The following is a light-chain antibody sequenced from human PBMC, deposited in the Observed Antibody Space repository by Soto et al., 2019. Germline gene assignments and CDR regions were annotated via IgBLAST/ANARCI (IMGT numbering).Light chain of an antibody. V-gene: IGKV3-20*01. CDR2: GAS. CDR1: QNVAGNY. Sequence: ENVLTQSPGTLSLPPGERATLSCKASQNVAGNYLAWYQQRPGQAPNLLIYGASRRSTGIPDRFSGSGSGTDFTLTITRLEPEDSAVYYCHQYGESRTFGIGTKVEIK. J-gene: IGKJ1*01. CDR3: HQYGESRT.